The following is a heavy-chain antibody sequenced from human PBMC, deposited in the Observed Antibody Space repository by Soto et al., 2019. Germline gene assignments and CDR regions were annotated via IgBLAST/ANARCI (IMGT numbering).Heavy chain of an antibody. CDR1: GGSISSSSYY. CDR3: ARLGPRYSSSWNYFDY. V-gene: IGHV4-39*01. Sequence: SETLSLTCTVSGGSISSSSYYWGWIRQPPGKGLEWIGSIYYSGSTYYNPSLKSRVTISVDTSKNQFSLKLSSVTAADTAVYYCARLGPRYSSSWNYFDYWGQGTLVTVS. D-gene: IGHD6-13*01. CDR2: IYYSGST. J-gene: IGHJ4*02.